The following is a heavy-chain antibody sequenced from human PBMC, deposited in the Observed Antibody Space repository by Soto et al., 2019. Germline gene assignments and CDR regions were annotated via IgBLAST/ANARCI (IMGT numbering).Heavy chain of an antibody. CDR3: ARFAVGGGTAPLPNYYYYYGMDV. CDR2: ISAYNGNT. CDR1: GYTFTSYG. D-gene: IGHD3-16*01. V-gene: IGHV1-18*04. J-gene: IGHJ6*02. Sequence: SSVKVSCKASGYTFTSYGISWVRQAPGQGLEWMGWISAYNGNTNYAQKLQGRVTMTTDTSTSTAYMELRSLRSDDTAVYYCARFAVGGGTAPLPNYYYYYGMDVWG.